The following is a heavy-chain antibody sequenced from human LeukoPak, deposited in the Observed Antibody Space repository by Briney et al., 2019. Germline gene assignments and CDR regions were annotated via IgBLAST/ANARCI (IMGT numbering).Heavy chain of an antibody. J-gene: IGHJ3*02. CDR1: GFTFSSYW. V-gene: IGHV3-7*03. Sequence: EPGTSLRLSCAASGFTFSSYWMSWVRQAPGKGLEWVANIKQDGSEKYYVDSVKGRFTISRDNAKNSLYLQMNSLRAEDTAVYYCARDKARQYTAAFDIWGQGTMVTVSS. CDR3: ARDKARQYTAAFDI. CDR2: IKQDGSEK. D-gene: IGHD4-11*01.